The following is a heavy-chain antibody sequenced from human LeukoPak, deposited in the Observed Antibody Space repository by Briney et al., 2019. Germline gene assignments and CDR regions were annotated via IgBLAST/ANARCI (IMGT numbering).Heavy chain of an antibody. CDR2: IYYSGST. CDR1: GGSISSYY. J-gene: IGHJ6*03. D-gene: IGHD6-19*01. V-gene: IGHV4-59*12. Sequence: SETLSLTCTVSGGSISSYYWSWIRQPPGKGLEWIGYIYYSGSTNYNPSLKSRVTISVDTSKNQFSLKLSSVTAADTAVYYCARDRTQWPESESYYYYYMDVWGKGTTVTVSS. CDR3: ARDRTQWPESESYYYYYMDV.